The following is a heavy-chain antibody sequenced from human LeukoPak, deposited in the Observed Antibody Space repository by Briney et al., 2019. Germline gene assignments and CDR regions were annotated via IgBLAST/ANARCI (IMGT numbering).Heavy chain of an antibody. J-gene: IGHJ4*02. CDR2: INRNSGGT. V-gene: IGHV1-2*06. Sequence: DSVKVSCKASGYTFTGYYMHWVRQAPGQGLEWMGRINRNSGGTNYAQKFKGRVTMTRDTSISTAYMELSRLRSADTAVYYCARDRETYGSGSYYIDYWGQGTLVTVSS. CDR3: ARDRETYGSGSYYIDY. CDR1: GYTFTGYY. D-gene: IGHD3-10*01.